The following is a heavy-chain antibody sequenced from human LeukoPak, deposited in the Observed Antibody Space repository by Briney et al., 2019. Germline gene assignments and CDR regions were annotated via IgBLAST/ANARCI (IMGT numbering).Heavy chain of an antibody. D-gene: IGHD6-13*01. CDR1: GGSISSYY. CDR2: IYTSGST. CDR3: ARDCPEGSQYRIAAPNWFDP. J-gene: IGHJ5*02. V-gene: IGHV4-4*07. Sequence: SETLSLTCTVSGGSISSYYWSWIRQPAGKELEWIGRIYTSGSTNYNPSLKSRVTMSVDTSKNQFSLKLSSVTAADTAVYYCARDCPEGSQYRIAAPNWFDPWGQGTLVTVSS.